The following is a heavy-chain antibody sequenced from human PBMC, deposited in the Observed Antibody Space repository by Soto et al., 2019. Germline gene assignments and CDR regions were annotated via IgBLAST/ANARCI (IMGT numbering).Heavy chain of an antibody. D-gene: IGHD6-13*01. Sequence: QVQLVQSGAEVKKPGASVKVSCKASGYTFTSYGISWVRQAPGQGLEWMGWISAYNGNTNYAQKLQGRVTMTTDTSPSTAYMELGSLRSDDTAVYYCARAAGSSSWYGDAFDIWGQGTMVTVSS. CDR2: ISAYNGNT. V-gene: IGHV1-18*01. J-gene: IGHJ3*02. CDR1: GYTFTSYG. CDR3: ARAAGSSSWYGDAFDI.